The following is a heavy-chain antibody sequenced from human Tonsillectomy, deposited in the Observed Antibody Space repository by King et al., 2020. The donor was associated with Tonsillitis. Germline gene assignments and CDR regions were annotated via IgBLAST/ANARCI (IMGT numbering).Heavy chain of an antibody. D-gene: IGHD4-17*01. J-gene: IGHJ4*02. CDR2: ISAYNGDT. CDR3: ARDPILRSVAPGDY. CDR1: GYTFTNYA. Sequence: VQLVESGAEVKKPGASVRVSCKASGYTFTNYAFSWVRQGPGQGLEWVGWISAYNGDTNYAQRFQGRVTMTTDTSTTTAYMELRSLRSDDTAVYYCARDPILRSVAPGDYWGQGTLVTVSS. V-gene: IGHV1-18*01.